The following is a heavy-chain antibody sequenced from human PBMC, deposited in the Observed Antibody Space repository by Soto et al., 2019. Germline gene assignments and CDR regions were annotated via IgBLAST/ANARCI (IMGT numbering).Heavy chain of an antibody. CDR1: GGTFSSYA. D-gene: IGHD6-19*01. Sequence: ASVKVSCKASGGTFSSYAISWVRQAPGQGLEWMGGIIPIFGTANYAQKFQGRVTITADESTSTAYMELSSLRSEDTAVYYCDVAGSSGWYYFDYWGQGTLVTVSS. CDR3: DVAGSSGWYYFDY. V-gene: IGHV1-69*13. CDR2: IIPIFGTA. J-gene: IGHJ4*02.